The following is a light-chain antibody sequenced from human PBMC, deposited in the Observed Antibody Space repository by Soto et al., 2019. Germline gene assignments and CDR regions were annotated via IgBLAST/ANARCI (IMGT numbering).Light chain of an antibody. CDR3: IHGLQPSVP. Sequence: DIVMTQSPLSLPVTPGEPASISCRSSQSLLHSNGYNYLDWYLQKPGQSPQLLIYLGSNRASGVPDRFSGSGSGTDFTLKISRVEAEDVGVYYCIHGLQPSVPFGQSTKLDIK. CDR1: QSLLHSNGYNY. CDR2: LGS. J-gene: IGKJ1*01. V-gene: IGKV2-28*01.